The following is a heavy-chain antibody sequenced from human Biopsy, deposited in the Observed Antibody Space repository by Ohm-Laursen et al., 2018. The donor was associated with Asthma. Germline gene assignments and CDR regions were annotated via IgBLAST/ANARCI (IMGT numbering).Heavy chain of an antibody. V-gene: IGHV1-69*13. J-gene: IGHJ6*02. D-gene: IGHD5-12*01. CDR3: ARGYSGSDRIVYYYSGLEV. CDR2: LIPVLGTP. CDR1: EGTFSNYA. Sequence: SVKVSCKASEGTFSNYAISWVRQAPGQGLEWMGGLIPVLGTPDHAQMFEGRVTITADESTSTAYMELSSLSSEDTAVYYCARGYSGSDRIVYYYSGLEVWGQGTTVTVSS.